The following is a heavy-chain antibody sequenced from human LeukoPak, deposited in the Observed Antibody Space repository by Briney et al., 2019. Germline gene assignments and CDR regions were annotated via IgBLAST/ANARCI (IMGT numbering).Heavy chain of an antibody. Sequence: SQTLSLTCTVSGGSISSGSYYWSWIRQPAGKGLEWIGRIYTSGSTNYNPSLKSRVTISIDTSKNHFSLKLSSVTAADTAVYYCASLGGYQNGNFDYWGRGALVTVSS. CDR1: GGSISSGSYY. J-gene: IGHJ4*02. CDR3: ASLGGYQNGNFDY. CDR2: IYTSGST. V-gene: IGHV4-61*02. D-gene: IGHD1-26*01.